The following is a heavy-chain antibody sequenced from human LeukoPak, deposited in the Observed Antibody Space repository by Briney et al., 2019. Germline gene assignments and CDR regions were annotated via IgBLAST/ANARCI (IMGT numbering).Heavy chain of an antibody. D-gene: IGHD4-17*01. V-gene: IGHV1-69*13. CDR2: IIPIFGTA. J-gene: IGHJ6*03. CDR3: ARGDYGDYPYYYYYYMDV. Sequence: ASVKVSCKASGGTFSSYAISWVRQAPGQGLEWMGGIIPIFGTANYAQKFQGRVTITADESTSTAYMELSSLRSEDTAVYYCARGDYGDYPYYYYYYMDVWGKGTTVTVSS. CDR1: GGTFSSYA.